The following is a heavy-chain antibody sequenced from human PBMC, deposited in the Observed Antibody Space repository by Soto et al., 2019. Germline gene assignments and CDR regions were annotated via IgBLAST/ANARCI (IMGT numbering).Heavy chain of an antibody. CDR2: INTYNGNT. CDR1: GYSFTRYG. Sequence: ASVKVSCKASGYSFTRYGIAWARQAPGQGLEWMGWINTYNGNTNYAQNLQGRVTLTTDTSTSTAYIELSSLRSEDSAVYYWARSKVVVASRQYYYYYGMDVWGQGTTVTVSS. D-gene: IGHD2-15*01. J-gene: IGHJ6*02. V-gene: IGHV1-18*01. CDR3: ARSKVVVASRQYYYYYGMDV.